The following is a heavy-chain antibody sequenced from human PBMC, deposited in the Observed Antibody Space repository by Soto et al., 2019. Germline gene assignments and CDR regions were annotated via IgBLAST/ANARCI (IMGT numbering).Heavy chain of an antibody. J-gene: IGHJ4*02. D-gene: IGHD6-19*01. CDR3: ARDLLFAAVAGPC. CDR2: IKQDGSEK. Sequence: EVQLVESGGGLVQPGGSLRLSCAASGFTFSSYWMSWVRQAPGKGLEWVANIKQDGSEKYYVDSVKGRFTISRDNAKNSLYLHMNSLSAEDTAVYYGARDLLFAAVAGPCWGQVPLVTVAS. V-gene: IGHV3-7*04. CDR1: GFTFSSYW.